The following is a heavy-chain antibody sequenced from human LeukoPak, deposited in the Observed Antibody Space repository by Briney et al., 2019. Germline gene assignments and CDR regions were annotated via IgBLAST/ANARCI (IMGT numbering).Heavy chain of an antibody. J-gene: IGHJ4*02. Sequence: PGRSLRLSCAASGFTFSSYAMHWVRQAPGKGLEWVAVISYDGSNKYYADSVKGRFTISRDTSKNTLYLQMNSLRAEDTAVYYCARARAMVFDYWGQGTLVTVSS. CDR3: ARARAMVFDY. V-gene: IGHV3-30-3*01. D-gene: IGHD5-18*01. CDR1: GFTFSSYA. CDR2: ISYDGSNK.